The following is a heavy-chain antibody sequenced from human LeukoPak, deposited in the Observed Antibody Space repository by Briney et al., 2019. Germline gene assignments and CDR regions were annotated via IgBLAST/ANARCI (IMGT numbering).Heavy chain of an antibody. V-gene: IGHV3-33*06. J-gene: IGHJ3*02. CDR2: IWYDGSNK. Sequence: GGSLRLSCAASGFTFSSYGMHWVRQAPGKGLEWVAVIWYDGSNKYYADSVKGRFTISRDNSKNTLYLQMNSLRAEDTAVYYCAKDYGDYHIIDAFDIWGQGTMVTVSS. CDR1: GFTFSSYG. D-gene: IGHD4-17*01. CDR3: AKDYGDYHIIDAFDI.